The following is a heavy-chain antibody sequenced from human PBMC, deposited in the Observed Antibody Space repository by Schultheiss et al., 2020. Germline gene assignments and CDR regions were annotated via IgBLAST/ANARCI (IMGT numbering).Heavy chain of an antibody. V-gene: IGHV3-30*01. Sequence: GESLKISCAASGFTFRSYAIHWVRQAPGKGLEWVAVISSDGRNKYYADSVKGRFTISRDNSKSTLDLQMNSRRGDDTAMYYCAKDQDVGAAEYYMDVWGKGTTVTVSS. CDR1: GFTFRSYA. CDR2: ISSDGRNK. D-gene: IGHD1-26*01. CDR3: AKDQDVGAAEYYMDV. J-gene: IGHJ6*03.